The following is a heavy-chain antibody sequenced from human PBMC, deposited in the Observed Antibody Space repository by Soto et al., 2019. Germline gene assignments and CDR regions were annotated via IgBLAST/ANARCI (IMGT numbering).Heavy chain of an antibody. D-gene: IGHD2-2*01. CDR3: AGVVPAAIHYYYGMDV. J-gene: IGHJ6*02. V-gene: IGHV1-69*13. CDR2: IIPIFGTA. Sequence: SVKVSCKASGGTFSSYAISWVRQAPGQGLEWMGGIIPIFGTANYAQKFQGRVTITADESTSTAYMELSSLRSEDTAVYYWAGVVPAAIHYYYGMDVWGQGTTVTVSS. CDR1: GGTFSSYA.